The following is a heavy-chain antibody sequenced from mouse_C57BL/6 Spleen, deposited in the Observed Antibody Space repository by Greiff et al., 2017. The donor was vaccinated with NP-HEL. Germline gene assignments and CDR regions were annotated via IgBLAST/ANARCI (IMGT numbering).Heavy chain of an antibody. CDR3: ARAPDSNYDY. V-gene: IGHV14-2*01. CDR2: IDPEDGET. CDR1: GFNIKDYY. J-gene: IGHJ2*01. Sequence: EVKLMESGAELVKPGASVKLSCTASGFNIKDYYMHWVKQRTEQGLEWIGRIDPEDGETKYAPKFPGKATITADTSSNTAYLQLSSLTSEDTAVYYCARAPDSNYDYWGQGTTLTVSS. D-gene: IGHD2-5*01.